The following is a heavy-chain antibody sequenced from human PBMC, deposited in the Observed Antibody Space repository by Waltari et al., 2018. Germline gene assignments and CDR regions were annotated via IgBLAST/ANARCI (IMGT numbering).Heavy chain of an antibody. Sequence: QVQLQESGPGLVKPSETLSLTCTVSGGSISSHYWRWIRQPPGKGLEWIGYIYYSGSTNYNPSLKSRVTISVDTSKNQFSLKLSSVTAADTAVYYCAREIPFTDYFDYWGQGTLVTVSS. CDR2: IYYSGST. CDR3: AREIPFTDYFDY. CDR1: GGSISSHY. J-gene: IGHJ4*02. V-gene: IGHV4-59*11. D-gene: IGHD2-21*01.